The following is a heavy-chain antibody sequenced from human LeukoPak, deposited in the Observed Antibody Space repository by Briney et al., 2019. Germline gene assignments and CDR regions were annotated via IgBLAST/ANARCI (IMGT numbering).Heavy chain of an antibody. J-gene: IGHJ6*03. CDR2: VSPPGGGT. Sequence: GGSLRLSCAASGFTFSNHGMNWVRQAPGKGLEWLSGVSPPGGGTYYADSVKGRFTISRDNSKNTLYLQMNSLKGDDTAVYYCAKDSAFYYIDVWGKGTTVIISS. CDR1: GFTFSNHG. D-gene: IGHD3-10*01. CDR3: AKDSAFYYIDV. V-gene: IGHV3-23*01.